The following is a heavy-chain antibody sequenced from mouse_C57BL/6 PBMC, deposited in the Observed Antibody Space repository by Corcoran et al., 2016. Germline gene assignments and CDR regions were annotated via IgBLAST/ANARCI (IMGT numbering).Heavy chain of an antibody. D-gene: IGHD2-1*01. J-gene: IGHJ4*01. CDR1: GYTFTDYY. Sequence: EVQLQQSGPVLVKPGASVKMSCKASGYTFTDYYMNWVKQSHGKSLEWIGVINPYNGGTSYNQKFKGKATLTVDKSSSTAYMELNSLTSEDSAVYYCARFGNNYYAMDYWGQGTSVTVSS. CDR2: INPYNGGT. CDR3: ARFGNNYYAMDY. V-gene: IGHV1-19*01.